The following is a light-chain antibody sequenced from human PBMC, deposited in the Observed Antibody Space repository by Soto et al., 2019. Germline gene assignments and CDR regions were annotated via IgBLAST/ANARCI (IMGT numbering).Light chain of an antibody. Sequence: EIVMTQSPAVVSVSPGERATISYRASQSVSGNLAWYQQKRGQAPRLLIYGASTRATGIPARFSGSGSGTELTLTISSLQSEDFAFYSCQHYNSWPLTFGGGTKVEI. CDR1: QSVSGN. V-gene: IGKV3-15*01. J-gene: IGKJ4*01. CDR3: QHYNSWPLT. CDR2: GAS.